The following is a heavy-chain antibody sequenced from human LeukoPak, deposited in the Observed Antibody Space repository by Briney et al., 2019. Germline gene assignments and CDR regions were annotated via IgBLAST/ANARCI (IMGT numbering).Heavy chain of an antibody. CDR3: ARVNINNWHSCDY. V-gene: IGHV4-4*02. J-gene: IGHJ4*02. D-gene: IGHD1-1*01. Sequence: SSETLSLTCAVSGGSISSNNWWGWVRQPPGQGLEWIGEIYHSGSPNYNPSLKSRVTISVDKSRKHFSLNLSSVTAADTAVYYCARVNINNWHSCDYWGQGTLVTVSS. CDR1: GGSISSNNW. CDR2: IYHSGSP.